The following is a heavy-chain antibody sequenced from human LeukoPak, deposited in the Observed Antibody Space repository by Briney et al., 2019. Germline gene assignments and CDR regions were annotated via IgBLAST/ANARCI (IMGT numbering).Heavy chain of an antibody. D-gene: IGHD3-3*01. Sequence: GGSLRLSCAASGFTFSSYALSWVRQAPGKGLEWVSVIYSGGSTYYADSVKGRFTISRDNSKNTLYLQMNSLRAEDTAVYYCARGYDFWSGYYSYGMDVWGQGTTVTVSS. CDR1: GFTFSSYA. CDR3: ARGYDFWSGYYSYGMDV. V-gene: IGHV3-53*01. CDR2: IYSGGST. J-gene: IGHJ6*02.